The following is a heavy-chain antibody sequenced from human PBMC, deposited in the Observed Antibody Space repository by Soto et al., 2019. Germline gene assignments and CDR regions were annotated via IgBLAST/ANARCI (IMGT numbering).Heavy chain of an antibody. Sequence: EVQLVQSGPEVKKPGESLKISCEASGYTFTNYWIGWVRQMPGKGLEWMGVVYPADSETRYSPSFRGQVTISVDKSINTAYLQWSNLKAWDTAIYHCARHTRNHHGGIGYFYADDAFDIWGQGTMITVSS. CDR3: ARHTRNHHGGIGYFYADDAFDI. D-gene: IGHD3-22*01. J-gene: IGHJ3*02. CDR2: VYPADSET. CDR1: GYTFTNYW. V-gene: IGHV5-51*01.